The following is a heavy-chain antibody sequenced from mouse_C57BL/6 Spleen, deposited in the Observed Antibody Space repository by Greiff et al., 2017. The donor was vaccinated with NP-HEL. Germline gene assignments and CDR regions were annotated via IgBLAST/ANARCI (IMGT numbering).Heavy chain of an antibody. Sequence: QVQLKQPGAELVRPGSSVKLSCKASGYTFTSYWMDWVKQRPGQGLEWIGNIYPSDSETHYNQKFKDKATLTVDKSSSTAYMQLSSLTSEDSAVYYCARGGGGSYYFDYWGQGTTLTVSS. CDR2: IYPSDSET. J-gene: IGHJ2*01. V-gene: IGHV1-61*01. CDR1: GYTFTSYW. CDR3: ARGGGGSYYFDY.